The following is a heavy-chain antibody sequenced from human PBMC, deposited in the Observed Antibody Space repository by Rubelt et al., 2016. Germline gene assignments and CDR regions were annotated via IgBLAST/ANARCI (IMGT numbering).Heavy chain of an antibody. D-gene: IGHD2-21*01. Sequence: RGLEWVSSISSSSSYIYYADSVKGRFTISRDNAKNSLYLQMNSLRAEDTAVYYCASRGSPIRGPYWGQGTLVTVSS. CDR3: ASRGSPIRGPY. CDR2: ISSSSSYI. J-gene: IGHJ4*02. V-gene: IGHV3-21*01.